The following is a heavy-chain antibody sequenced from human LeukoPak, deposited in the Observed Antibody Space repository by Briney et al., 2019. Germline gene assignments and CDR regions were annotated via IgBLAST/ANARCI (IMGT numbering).Heavy chain of an antibody. V-gene: IGHV3-NL1*01. CDR3: AKDRVPDSGYDIDY. J-gene: IGHJ4*02. Sequence: PGGSLRLSCVASGFTFSGYGMYWVRRAPRKGLERVAGIYGGGGVIKYADSVKGRFTISRDNSENILYLQMDSLRAEDTAMYYCAKDRVPDSGYDIDYWGQGTLVTVSS. CDR2: IYGGGGVI. D-gene: IGHD5-12*01. CDR1: GFTFSGYG.